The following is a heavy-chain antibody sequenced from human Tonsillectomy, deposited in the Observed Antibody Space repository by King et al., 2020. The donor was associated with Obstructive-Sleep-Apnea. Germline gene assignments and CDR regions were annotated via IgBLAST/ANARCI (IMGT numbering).Heavy chain of an antibody. D-gene: IGHD6-13*01. CDR2: ISEDGRNK. J-gene: IGHJ4*02. V-gene: IGHV3-30*04. CDR3: ARDLQASLAAAGHFDY. Sequence: QVQLVESGGGVVQPGRSLRLSCAASGFTFSSYAMHWVRQAPGKGLEWVAVISEDGRNKYYADSVKGRFTISRDNSKNTLYLQMNSLRAEDTAVYYCARDLQASLAAAGHFDYWGQGTLVTVSS. CDR1: GFTFSSYA.